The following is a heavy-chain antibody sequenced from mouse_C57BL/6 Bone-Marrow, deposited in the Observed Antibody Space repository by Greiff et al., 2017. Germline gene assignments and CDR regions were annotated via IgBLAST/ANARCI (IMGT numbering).Heavy chain of an antibody. D-gene: IGHD1-1*01. CDR2: IYPGSGST. CDR3: ARDRVYYGSTSYAMDY. CDR1: GYTFTSYW. Sequence: QVQLQQSGAELVKPGASVKMSCKASGYTFTSYWITWVKQRPGQGLEWIGDIYPGSGSTNYNEKFKSKATLTVDTSSSTAYMQLSSLTSEDSAVYYCARDRVYYGSTSYAMDYWGQGTSVTVSS. J-gene: IGHJ4*01. V-gene: IGHV1-55*01.